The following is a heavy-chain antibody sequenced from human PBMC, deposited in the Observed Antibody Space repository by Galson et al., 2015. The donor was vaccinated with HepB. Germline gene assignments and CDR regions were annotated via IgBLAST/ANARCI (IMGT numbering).Heavy chain of an antibody. V-gene: IGHV3-7*03. CDR2: VKGDGSDK. D-gene: IGHD1-14*01. J-gene: IGHJ6*03. CDR3: ARILKHCDPTGNYYYMDV. Sequence: SLRLSCAASEFTFSNYWMSWVRQAPGKGLEWVANVKGDGSDKSYVDSVKGRFSISRDNAKNSLYLQMNSLRAEDTAVYYCARILKHCDPTGNYYYMDVWGKGTTATVSS. CDR1: EFTFSNYW.